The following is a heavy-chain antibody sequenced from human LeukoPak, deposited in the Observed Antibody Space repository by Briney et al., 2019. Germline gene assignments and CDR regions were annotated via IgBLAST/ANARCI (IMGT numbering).Heavy chain of an antibody. V-gene: IGHV3-33*01. CDR1: GFTFSSYG. D-gene: IGHD2-2*01. CDR2: IWYDGSNK. J-gene: IGHJ6*02. Sequence: QPGGSLRLSCAASGFTFSSYGMHWVRQAPGKGLEWVAVIWYDGSNKYYADSVKGRFTISRDNSKNTLYLQMNSLRAEDTAVYYCARDRAQMTSYYYYGMDVWGQGTTVTVSS. CDR3: ARDRAQMTSYYYYGMDV.